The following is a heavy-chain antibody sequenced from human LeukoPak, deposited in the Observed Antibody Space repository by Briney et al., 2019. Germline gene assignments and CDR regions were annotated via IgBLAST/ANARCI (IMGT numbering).Heavy chain of an antibody. J-gene: IGHJ2*01. D-gene: IGHD2-21*01. Sequence: GGSLRLSCVASGFTVSSKYMSWVRQAPGKGLEWVSVIYSGGGTNYADSVKGRFTISRDNSKNTLYLQMNSLRVEDTAVYYCARDAGTGDSYYWYFDLWGRGTQVTVSS. CDR2: IYSGGGT. V-gene: IGHV3-53*01. CDR3: ARDAGTGDSYYWYFDL. CDR1: GFTVSSKY.